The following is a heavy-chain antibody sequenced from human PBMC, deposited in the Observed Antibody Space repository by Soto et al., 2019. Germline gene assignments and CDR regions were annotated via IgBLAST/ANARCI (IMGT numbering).Heavy chain of an antibody. CDR1: GGTFSSYT. CDR2: IIPILGIA. V-gene: IGHV1-69*02. CDR3: ARGMLYCCSASCLNWFDP. Sequence: SVKVSCKASGGTFSSYTISWVRQAPGQGLEWMGRIIPILGIANYAQKFQGRVTITADKSTSTAYMELSSLRSEDMAVYYCARGMLYCCSASCLNWFDPRGQGTPVPVS. J-gene: IGHJ5*02. D-gene: IGHD2-2*01.